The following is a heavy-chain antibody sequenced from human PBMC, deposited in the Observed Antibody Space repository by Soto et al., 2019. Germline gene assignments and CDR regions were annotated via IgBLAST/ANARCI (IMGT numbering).Heavy chain of an antibody. V-gene: IGHV4-31*03. CDR2: IYYSGST. CDR3: ARVLIEYSSPYYFDY. D-gene: IGHD6-6*01. Sequence: QVQLQESGPGLVKPSQTLSLTCTVSGGSISSGGYYWSWIRQHPGKGLEWIGYIYYSGSTYYNPSLKSRVTIAVDTSKNQFSLKLSSVTAADTAVYYCARVLIEYSSPYYFDYWGQGTLVTVSS. CDR1: GGSISSGGYY. J-gene: IGHJ4*02.